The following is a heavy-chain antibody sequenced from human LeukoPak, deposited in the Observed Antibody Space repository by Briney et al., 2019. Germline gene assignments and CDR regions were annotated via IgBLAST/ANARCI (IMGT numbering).Heavy chain of an antibody. CDR2: INHSGST. V-gene: IGHV4-34*01. CDR3: ARVAAIAREYDFWSGSPIGYYGMDV. CDR1: GGSFSGYY. J-gene: IGHJ6*02. D-gene: IGHD3-3*01. Sequence: ASETLSLTCAVYGGSFSGYYWSWIRQPPGKGLEWIGEINHSGSTNYNPSLKSRVTISVDTPKNQFSLKLSSVTAADTAVYYCARVAAIAREYDFWSGSPIGYYGMDVWGQGTTVTVSS.